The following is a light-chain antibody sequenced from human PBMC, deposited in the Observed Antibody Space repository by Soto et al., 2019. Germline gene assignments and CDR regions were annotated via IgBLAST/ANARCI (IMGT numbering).Light chain of an antibody. J-gene: IGKJ1*01. CDR3: QHYDTSLRT. CDR2: AAS. V-gene: IGKV3-20*01. CDR1: QSISSRH. Sequence: EIVLTQSPGTLSLSPGERATLSCRASQSISSRHLAWYQQKPGQAPRLLIYAASTRATDIPDKFSGSGSGADFTLSISRLEPEDLAVYYCQHYDTSLRTFGPGTKVEI.